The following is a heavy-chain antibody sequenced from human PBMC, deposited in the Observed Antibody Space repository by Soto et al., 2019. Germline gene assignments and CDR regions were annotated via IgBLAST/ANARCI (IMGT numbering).Heavy chain of an antibody. Sequence: SETLSLTCTVSGGSISSPSYNWGWIRQPPGKGPEWIGSIFYGGGTHYNPSLKSRLAISVDTSKSQVSLKLTSVTAADTAVYYCATVASTHFDSWGPGALVTVSS. CDR3: ATVASTHFDS. D-gene: IGHD4-17*01. V-gene: IGHV4-39*01. CDR1: GGSISSPSYN. CDR2: IFYGGGT. J-gene: IGHJ4*02.